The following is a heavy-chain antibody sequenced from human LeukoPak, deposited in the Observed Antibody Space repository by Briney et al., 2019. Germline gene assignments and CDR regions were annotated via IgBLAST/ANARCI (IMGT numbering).Heavy chain of an antibody. Sequence: PGESLKISCKVSGYSFATYWIGWVRQMPGKGLEWMGIIYPGDSETRYSPSFQGQVTISADKSVSTAYLQWSSLKASDTAMYYCARRGGSAWYRTLDYWGQGTLVTVSS. J-gene: IGHJ4*02. CDR2: IYPGDSET. CDR1: GYSFATYW. CDR3: ARRGGSAWYRTLDY. D-gene: IGHD6-19*01. V-gene: IGHV5-51*01.